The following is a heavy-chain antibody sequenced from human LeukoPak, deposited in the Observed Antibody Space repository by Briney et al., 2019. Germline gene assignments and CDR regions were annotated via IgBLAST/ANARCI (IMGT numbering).Heavy chain of an antibody. CDR2: IIPILGIA. Sequence: ASVKVSCKASGGTFSSYAISWVRQAPGQGLEWMGRIIPILGIANYAQKFQGRVTMTEDTSTDTVYMELNSLISDDTAVYYCATPVPHDTSGYYYRFDYWGQGTLVTVSS. V-gene: IGHV1-69*04. D-gene: IGHD3-22*01. CDR3: ATPVPHDTSGYYYRFDY. CDR1: GGTFSSYA. J-gene: IGHJ4*02.